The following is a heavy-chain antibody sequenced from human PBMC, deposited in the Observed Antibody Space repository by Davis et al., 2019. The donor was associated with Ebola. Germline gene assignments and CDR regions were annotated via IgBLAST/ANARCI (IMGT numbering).Heavy chain of an antibody. D-gene: IGHD6-19*01. J-gene: IGHJ4*02. CDR1: GGSISSSSYY. V-gene: IGHV4-39*07. CDR3: ARGAVGEERPFGY. Sequence: SETLSLTCTVSGGSISSSSYYWGWIRQPPGKGLEWIGEINQSGRTNYDPSLKSRVTISADTSKNQISLRLSSVTAADTAVYYCARGAVGEERPFGYWGQGTLVTVSS. CDR2: INQSGRT.